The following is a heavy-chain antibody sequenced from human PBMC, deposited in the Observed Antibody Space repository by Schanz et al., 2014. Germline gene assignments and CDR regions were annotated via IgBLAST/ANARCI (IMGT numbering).Heavy chain of an antibody. CDR2: MSWNAGSL. CDR1: GFRFDDYA. J-gene: IGHJ1*01. CDR3: ARDTAQSCIGPSCFEYFQH. V-gene: IGHV3-9*01. Sequence: EVHLLESGGGLVQPGRSLRLSCVASGFRFDDYAMHWVRQAPGKGLEWVSGMSWNAGSLGYGDSVKGRFTISRDNAKNSLYLQMNSLRAEDTALYYCARDTAQSCIGPSCFEYFQHWGQGALGTVSS. D-gene: IGHD2-2*01.